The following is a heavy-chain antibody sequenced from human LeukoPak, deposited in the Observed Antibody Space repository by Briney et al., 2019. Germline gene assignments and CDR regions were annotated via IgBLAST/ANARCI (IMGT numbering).Heavy chain of an antibody. V-gene: IGHV1-69*04. Sequence: SVKVSCKASGGTFSSYAISWVRQAPGQGLEWMGRIIPILGIANYAQKFQGRVTITADKSTGTAYMELSSLRSEDTAVYYCARVGNDYLDYWGQGTLVTVSS. J-gene: IGHJ4*02. CDR2: IIPILGIA. CDR3: ARVGNDYLDY. D-gene: IGHD7-27*01. CDR1: GGTFSSYA.